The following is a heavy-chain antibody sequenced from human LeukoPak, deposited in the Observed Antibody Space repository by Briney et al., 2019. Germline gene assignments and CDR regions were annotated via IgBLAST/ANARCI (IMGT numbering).Heavy chain of an antibody. CDR1: GGSFSGYY. V-gene: IGHV4-34*01. CDR3: ARVGLPTVTHAPFDY. Sequence: PSETLSLTCAVYGGSFSGYYWSWIRQPPGKGLEWIGEINHSGSTNYNPSLKSRVTISVDTSKNQFSLKLSSVTAADTAVYYFARVGLPTVTHAPFDYWGQGTLVTVSS. J-gene: IGHJ4*02. CDR2: INHSGST. D-gene: IGHD4-17*01.